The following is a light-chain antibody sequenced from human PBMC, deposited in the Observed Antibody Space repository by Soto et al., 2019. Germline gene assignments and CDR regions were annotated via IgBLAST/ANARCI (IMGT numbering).Light chain of an antibody. Sequence: ENVLTHSPGTLSLSPWEIATLSCRASQSVSSSYLAWYQQKPGQAPRLLIYAASSRETGIPDTFSGSGSGTDFTLTISRLEPEDFAVYYCQQYDSSRTWTFGQGTKVDIK. CDR3: QQYDSSRTWT. CDR1: QSVSSSY. CDR2: AAS. V-gene: IGKV3-20*01. J-gene: IGKJ1*01.